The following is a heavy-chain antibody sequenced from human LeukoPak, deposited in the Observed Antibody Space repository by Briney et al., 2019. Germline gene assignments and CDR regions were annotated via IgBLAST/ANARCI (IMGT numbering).Heavy chain of an antibody. CDR2: ITDTGGDK. D-gene: IGHD6-19*01. CDR3: ARGALGSGWYNWFDS. CDR1: GFTFSTYA. J-gene: IGHJ5*01. Sequence: GGSLRLSCAASGFTFSTYAMIWFRQAPGKGLEWVSSITDTGGDKYYADSVKGRFTISRDNAKNSLYLQMNSLRAEDTAVYYCARGALGSGWYNWFDSWGQGTLVTVSS. V-gene: IGHV3-23*01.